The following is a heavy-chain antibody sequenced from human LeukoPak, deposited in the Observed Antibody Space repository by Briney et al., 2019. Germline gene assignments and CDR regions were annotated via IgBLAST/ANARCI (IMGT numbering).Heavy chain of an antibody. V-gene: IGHV3-11*03. D-gene: IGHD2-21*02. CDR1: GFTFSDYY. J-gene: IGHJ4*02. CDR3: ARQYCGGDCYSPYFAY. CDR2: ISSSSYT. Sequence: GGSLRLSCAASGFTFSDYYMSWIRQAPGKGLEWVSYISSSSYTNYADSVKGRFTISRDNAKNSLYLQMNSLRAEDTAVYYCARQYCGGDCYSPYFAYWGQGTLVTVSS.